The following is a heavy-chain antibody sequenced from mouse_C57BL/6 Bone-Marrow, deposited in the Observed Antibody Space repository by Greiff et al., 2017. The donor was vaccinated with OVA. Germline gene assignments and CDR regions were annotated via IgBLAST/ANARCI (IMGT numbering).Heavy chain of an antibody. CDR1: GFTFSDYG. CDR3: ARRGLRRVPYYAMDY. V-gene: IGHV5-15*04. CDR2: ISNLAYSI. D-gene: IGHD2-2*01. Sequence: DVQLQESGGGLVQPGGSLKLSCAASGFTFSDYGMAWVRQAPRKGPEWVAFISNLAYSIYYADTVTGRFTISRENAKNTLYLEMSSLRSEDTAMYYCARRGLRRVPYYAMDYWGQGTSVTVSS. J-gene: IGHJ4*01.